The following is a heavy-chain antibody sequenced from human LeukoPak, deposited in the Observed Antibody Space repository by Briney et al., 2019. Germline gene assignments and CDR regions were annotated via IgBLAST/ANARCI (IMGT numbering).Heavy chain of an antibody. CDR3: ARASPGIAVAGTVGWFDP. Sequence: PSETLSLTCTVSGGSISSYYWSWIRQPPGKGLEWIGYIYYSGSTNYNPSLKSRVTISVDTSKNQFSLKLSSVTAADTAVYYCARASPGIAVAGTVGWFDPWRQGTLVTVSS. J-gene: IGHJ5*02. CDR1: GGSISSYY. CDR2: IYYSGST. V-gene: IGHV4-59*01. D-gene: IGHD6-19*01.